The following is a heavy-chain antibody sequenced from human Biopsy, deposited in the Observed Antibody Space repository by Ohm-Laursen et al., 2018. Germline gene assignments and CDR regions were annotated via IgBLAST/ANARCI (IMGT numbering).Heavy chain of an antibody. V-gene: IGHV3-21*01. CDR3: ARDSSRRAREGGMDV. D-gene: IGHD6-6*01. J-gene: IGHJ6*02. CDR2: ISETSSHI. CDR1: EFSVSSYD. Sequence: SLRLSCAASEFSVSSYDMNWVRQAPGKGLEWISYISETSSHIYDADSVRGRFTVARDIVKNSLYLQLNSLRVEDTAVYYCARDSSRRAREGGMDVWGQGTTVTVSS.